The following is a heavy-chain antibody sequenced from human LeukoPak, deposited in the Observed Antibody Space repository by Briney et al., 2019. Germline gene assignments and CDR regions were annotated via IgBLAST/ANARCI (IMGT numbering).Heavy chain of an antibody. J-gene: IGHJ4*02. CDR3: AVGGVLTLTFDD. CDR1: GGSLSRSDYY. Sequence: SDTLSLTCAVSGGSLSRSDYYWGWISQPPGKGLEWIGHIYYSGTIHYSPSLQSRVIISVDTSKNQFSLKMNSVTAADTALYYCAVGGVLTLTFDDWGQGTQVTVSS. CDR2: IYYSGTI. D-gene: IGHD3-16*01. V-gene: IGHV4-39*07.